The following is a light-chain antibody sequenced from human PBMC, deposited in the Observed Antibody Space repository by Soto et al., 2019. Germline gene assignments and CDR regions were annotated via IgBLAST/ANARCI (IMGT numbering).Light chain of an antibody. CDR2: KAS. CDR1: QSISSW. CDR3: QQYNSYWT. Sequence: DIQMTQSHSTLSASVGDRVTITCRASQSISSWLAWYQQKPGKAPKLLIYKASSLESGVPSRFSGSGSGTEFTLTISSLQPDDFATYYCQQYNSYWTFGQGTKVAIK. V-gene: IGKV1-5*03. J-gene: IGKJ1*01.